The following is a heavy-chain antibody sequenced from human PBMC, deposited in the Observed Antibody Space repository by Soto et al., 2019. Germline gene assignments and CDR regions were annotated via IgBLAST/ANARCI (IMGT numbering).Heavy chain of an antibody. V-gene: IGHV3-74*03. CDR3: VRDRGTPDAFDI. CDR2: IGAGGGTT. CDR1: GFTFVGW. D-gene: IGHD1-1*01. Sequence: AGVSLRLSCAASGFTFVGWMHWVRQAPGEGLVWVSHIGAGGGTTKYSDPVKGRFTISRDNTRNTLYLQMNNLRGDDTSLYYCVRDRGTPDAFDIWGKGKMATVSS. J-gene: IGHJ3*02.